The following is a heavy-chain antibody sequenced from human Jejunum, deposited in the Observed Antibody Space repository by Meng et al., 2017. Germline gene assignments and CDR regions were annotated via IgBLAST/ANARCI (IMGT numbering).Heavy chain of an antibody. CDR3: ARSFYADYVYHFDY. Sequence: QLQLQESGPGLVKPLGTLFFTCVVSGVSIRRSNWWGWGRQPPGKGLEWIGEVYYTGSANYNPSLMSRVIIGVDPSNNRFSLRLSSVTAADTAVYYCARSFYADYVYHFDYWGQGALVTVSS. CDR2: VYYTGSA. V-gene: IGHV4/OR15-8*01. CDR1: GVSIRRSNW. D-gene: IGHD4-17*01. J-gene: IGHJ4*02.